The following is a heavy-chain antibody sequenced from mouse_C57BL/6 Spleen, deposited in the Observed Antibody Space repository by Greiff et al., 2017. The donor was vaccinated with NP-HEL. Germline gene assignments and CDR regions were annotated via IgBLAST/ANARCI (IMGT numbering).Heavy chain of an antibody. CDR2: IYPRSGNT. J-gene: IGHJ4*01. CDR3: ARKGPFITTVVATRDAMDY. CDR1: GYTFTSYG. V-gene: IGHV1-81*01. D-gene: IGHD1-1*01. Sequence: QVQLQQSGAELARPGASVKLSCKASGYTFTSYGISWVKQRTGQGLEWIGEIYPRSGNTYYNEKFKGKATLTADKSSSTAYMELRSLTSEDSAVYFCARKGPFITTVVATRDAMDYWGQGTSVTVSS.